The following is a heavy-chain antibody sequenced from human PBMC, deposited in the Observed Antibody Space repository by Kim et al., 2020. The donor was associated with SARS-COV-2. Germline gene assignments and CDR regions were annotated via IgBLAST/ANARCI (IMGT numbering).Heavy chain of an antibody. CDR3: VLENGYDILTGYSNNWFDP. CDR1: GGTFSSYA. Sequence: SVKVSCKASGGTFSSYAISWVRQAPGQGLEWMGGIIPIFGTANYAQKFQGRVTITADESTSTAYMELSSLRSEDTAVYYCVLENGYDILTGYSNNWFDPWGQGTLVTVSS. J-gene: IGHJ5*02. CDR2: IIPIFGTA. D-gene: IGHD3-9*01. V-gene: IGHV1-69*13.